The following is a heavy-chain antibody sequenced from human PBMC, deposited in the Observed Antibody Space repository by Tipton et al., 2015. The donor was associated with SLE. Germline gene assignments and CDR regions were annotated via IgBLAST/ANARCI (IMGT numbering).Heavy chain of an antibody. CDR3: ARAAGGWLRRVWAAFDI. J-gene: IGHJ3*02. D-gene: IGHD5-12*01. CDR2: IYSSGRT. Sequence: GLVKPSETLSLICTVSDDSMSSRNYYWGWIRQPPGKGLEWIGSIYSSGRTFFNPSLKSRVTISLDTSKKQFSLKLSSVIAADTAVYYCARAAGGWLRRVWAAFDIWGQGARVTVSS. CDR1: DDSMSSRNYY. V-gene: IGHV4-39*01.